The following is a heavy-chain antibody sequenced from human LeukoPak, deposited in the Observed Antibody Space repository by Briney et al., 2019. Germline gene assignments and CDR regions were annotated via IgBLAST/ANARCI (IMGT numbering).Heavy chain of an antibody. J-gene: IGHJ2*01. Sequence: SETLSLTCTVSRGSISNYYWSWIRQPAAKGLEWIGRIYSSGSTNYNPSLKSRVTISLDTSMNQFSLKLSSVTAADTAVYYCARDKEYCGGDCSYWYFDLWGRGTAVTVSS. D-gene: IGHD2-21*02. CDR3: ARDKEYCGGDCSYWYFDL. CDR2: IYSSGST. V-gene: IGHV4-4*07. CDR1: RGSISNYY.